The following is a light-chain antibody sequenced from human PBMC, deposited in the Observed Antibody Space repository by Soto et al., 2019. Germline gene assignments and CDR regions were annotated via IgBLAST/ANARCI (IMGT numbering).Light chain of an antibody. V-gene: IGKV1-6*01. Sequence: AIQMTQSPSSLSASVGDRVTITCRASQDIRNDLGWYQQKPWKAPKLLIYAASSLQSGAPSRFSGSGSVTDFTLTISSLRPEDFATYYCLQDYTYPWAFGQGTKVEIK. CDR2: AAS. CDR3: LQDYTYPWA. CDR1: QDIRND. J-gene: IGKJ1*01.